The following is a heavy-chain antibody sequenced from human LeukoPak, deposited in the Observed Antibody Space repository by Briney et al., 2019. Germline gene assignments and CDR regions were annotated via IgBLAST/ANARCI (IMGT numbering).Heavy chain of an antibody. J-gene: IGHJ2*01. CDR3: ARDPSNGSGRYQYFDL. V-gene: IGHV1-18*01. CDR1: GYTFTHHG. Sequence: ASVKVSCKASGYTFTHHGITWVRQAPGQGLEWMGWISAYNGDTNYAQKFQGRVTMTTDTSTTTAYMELRSLRSDDTAVYYCARDPSNGSGRYQYFDLWGRGTLVTVSS. CDR2: ISAYNGDT. D-gene: IGHD6-19*01.